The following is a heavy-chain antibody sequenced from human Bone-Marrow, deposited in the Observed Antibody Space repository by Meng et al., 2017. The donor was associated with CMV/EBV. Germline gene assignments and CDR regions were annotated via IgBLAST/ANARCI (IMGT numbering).Heavy chain of an antibody. V-gene: IGHV4-39*01. CDR2: IYYSGST. CDR3: ARSSTVTTNYYYGMDV. Sequence: SETLSLTCTVSGGSISSSSYYWGWIRQPPGKGLEWIGSIYYSGSTYYNPSLKSRVTISVDTSKNQFSLKLSSVTAADTAVYYCARSSTVTTNYYYGMDVWGQGTTVTVS. J-gene: IGHJ6*02. D-gene: IGHD4-11*01. CDR1: GGSISSSSYY.